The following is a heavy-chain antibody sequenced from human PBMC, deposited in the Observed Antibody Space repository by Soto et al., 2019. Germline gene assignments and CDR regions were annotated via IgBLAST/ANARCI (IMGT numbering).Heavy chain of an antibody. CDR3: ASRPRYCSGGSCYRGPFDP. Sequence: GGSLRLSCAASGFTFSSYAMSWVRQAPGKGLEWVSAISGSGGSTYYADSVKGRFTISRDNSKNTLYLQMNSLRAEDTAVYYCASRPRYCSGGSCYRGPFDPWGQGTLVTVSS. D-gene: IGHD2-15*01. CDR1: GFTFSSYA. CDR2: ISGSGGST. V-gene: IGHV3-23*01. J-gene: IGHJ5*02.